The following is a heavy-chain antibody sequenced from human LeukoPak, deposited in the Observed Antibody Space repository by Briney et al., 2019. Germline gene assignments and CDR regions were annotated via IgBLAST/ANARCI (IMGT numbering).Heavy chain of an antibody. CDR3: ARHTPSTYPGGPYDS. Sequence: KPSETLSLTCSVSGASISNYYWTWIWQPPGKGLEWIGYVSYSGGTRYNPSLKNRVTISLDTSKNKFSLKLSCVTGADTAVYYCARHTPSTYPGGPYDSWGQGTLVTVSS. J-gene: IGHJ4*02. CDR2: VSYSGGT. V-gene: IGHV4-59*08. CDR1: GASISNYY. D-gene: IGHD2-15*01.